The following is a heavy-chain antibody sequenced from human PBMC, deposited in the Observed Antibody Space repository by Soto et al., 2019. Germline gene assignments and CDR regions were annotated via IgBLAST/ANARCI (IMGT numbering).Heavy chain of an antibody. CDR3: AREILGYCSSTSCYSYYYGMDV. D-gene: IGHD2-2*02. V-gene: IGHV3-30-3*01. J-gene: IGHJ6*02. Sequence: GGSLRLSCAASGFTFSSYAMHWVRQAPGKGLEWVAVISYDGSNKYYADSVKGRFTISRDNSKNTLYLQMNSLRAEDTAVYYCAREILGYCSSTSCYSYYYGMDVWGQGTTVTV. CDR1: GFTFSSYA. CDR2: ISYDGSNK.